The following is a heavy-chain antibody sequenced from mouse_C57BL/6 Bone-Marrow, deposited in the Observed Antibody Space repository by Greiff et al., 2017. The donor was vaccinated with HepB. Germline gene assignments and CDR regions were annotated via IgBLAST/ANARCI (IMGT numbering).Heavy chain of an antibody. Sequence: LVESGAELVKPGASVKISCKASGYAFSSYWMNWVKQRPGKGLEWIGQIYPGDGDTNYNGKFKGKATLTADKSSSTAYMQLSSLTSEDSAVYFCARIYYGNLFDYWGQGTTLTVSS. J-gene: IGHJ2*01. V-gene: IGHV1-80*01. CDR1: GYAFSSYW. CDR3: ARIYYGNLFDY. CDR2: IYPGDGDT. D-gene: IGHD2-1*01.